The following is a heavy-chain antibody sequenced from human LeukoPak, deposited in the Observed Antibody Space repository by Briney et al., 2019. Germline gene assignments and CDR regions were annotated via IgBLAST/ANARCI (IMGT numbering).Heavy chain of an antibody. CDR1: GFTFSTHA. J-gene: IGHJ3*01. Sequence: GGSLRLSCAASGFTFSTHAMHWVRQAPGKGLEWVAVISNDGSDTRHADSVRGRFPISRDNSKNTLFLQMNSLRAEDTAVYYCAKPRHCSTSTCASAAFDVWGQGTMVTVSS. CDR2: ISNDGSDT. D-gene: IGHD2-2*01. V-gene: IGHV3-30-3*02. CDR3: AKPRHCSTSTCASAAFDV.